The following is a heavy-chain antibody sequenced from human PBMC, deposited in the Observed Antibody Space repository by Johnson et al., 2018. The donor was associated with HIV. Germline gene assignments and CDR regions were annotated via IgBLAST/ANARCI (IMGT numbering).Heavy chain of an antibody. V-gene: IGHV3-13*01. CDR1: GFTFSSYD. CDR2: IGTAGDT. Sequence: VQLVESGGGLVQPGGSLRLSCAASGFTFSSYDMHWVRQATGKGLEWVSAIGTAGDTYYPGSVKGRFTISRENAKNSLYLQMNSLRAGDTALYYCAKDTGYNFWSGRDAFDIWGQGTMVTVSS. CDR3: AKDTGYNFWSGRDAFDI. D-gene: IGHD3-3*01. J-gene: IGHJ3*02.